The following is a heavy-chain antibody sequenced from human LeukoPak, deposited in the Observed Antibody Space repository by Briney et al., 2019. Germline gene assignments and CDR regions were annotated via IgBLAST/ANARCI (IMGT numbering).Heavy chain of an antibody. D-gene: IGHD2-2*01. CDR3: AKGGVPAARGMDY. CDR1: GFTFSSYG. V-gene: IGHV3-30*18. CDR2: ISYDGSNK. J-gene: IGHJ4*02. Sequence: PGGSLRLSCAASGFTFSSYGMHWVRQAPGKGLEWVAVISYDGSNKYYADSVKGRFTISRDNSKNTLYLQMNSLRAEDTAVYYCAKGGVPAARGMDYWGQGTLVTVSS.